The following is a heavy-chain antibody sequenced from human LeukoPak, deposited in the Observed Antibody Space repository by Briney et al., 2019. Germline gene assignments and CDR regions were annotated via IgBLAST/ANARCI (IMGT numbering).Heavy chain of an antibody. CDR2: IYYSGST. Sequence: PSETLSLTCTVSGGSISSGGYYWSWIRQHPGKGLEWIGYIYYSGSTYYNPSLKSRVTISVDTSKNQFSLKLSSVTAADTAVYYCARGPALGSAFDIWGQGTMVTVSS. V-gene: IGHV4-31*03. D-gene: IGHD7-27*01. J-gene: IGHJ3*02. CDR1: GGSISSGGYY. CDR3: ARGPALGSAFDI.